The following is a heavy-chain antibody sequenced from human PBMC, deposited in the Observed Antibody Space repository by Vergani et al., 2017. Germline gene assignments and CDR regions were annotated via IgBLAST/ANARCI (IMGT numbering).Heavy chain of an antibody. V-gene: IGHV3-20*04. CDR3: ARDFGDHYYYFYMDV. J-gene: IGHJ6*03. D-gene: IGHD4-17*01. Sequence: EVQLVESGGGVVRPGGSLRLSCAASGFTFGDYDMNWVRQAPGKGLEWVSRVKWNGDSSVYADSVKGRFTISRDNSKNTLFLQMNSLRAEDTAVYYCARDFGDHYYYFYMDVWGKGTTVTVSS. CDR2: VKWNGDSS. CDR1: GFTFGDYD.